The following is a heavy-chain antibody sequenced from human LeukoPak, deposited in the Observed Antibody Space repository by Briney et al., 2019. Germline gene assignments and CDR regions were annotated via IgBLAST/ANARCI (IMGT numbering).Heavy chain of an antibody. V-gene: IGHV4-39*01. CDR3: ARLKIAAAAPFDY. CDR1: GGSISSSSYY. CDR2: IYYSGST. J-gene: IGHJ4*02. D-gene: IGHD6-13*01. Sequence: PSETLSLTCTVSGGSISSSSYYWGWIRQPPGKGLEWIGSIYYSGSTYYNPSLKSRVTISVDTSKNQFSLKLSSVTAADTAVYYCARLKIAAAAPFDYWGQGTLVTVSS.